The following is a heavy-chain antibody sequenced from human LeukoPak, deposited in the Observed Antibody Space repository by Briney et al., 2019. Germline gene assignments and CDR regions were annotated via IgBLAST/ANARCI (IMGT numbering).Heavy chain of an antibody. V-gene: IGHV4-59*01. CDR2: IFDIGNT. Sequence: SETLPLTCTVSGGSMNDYYWTWVRQPPGKGLEWIGYIFDIGNTNYNPSLKSRVTISLDTSKKQFSLRLNSVTAADTAVYYCAKGMMPDWFDPWGQGTLVTVSS. CDR1: GGSMNDYY. CDR3: AKGMMPDWFDP. D-gene: IGHD2-2*01. J-gene: IGHJ5*02.